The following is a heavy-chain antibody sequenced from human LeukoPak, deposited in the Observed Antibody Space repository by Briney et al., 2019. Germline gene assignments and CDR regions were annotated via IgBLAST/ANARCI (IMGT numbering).Heavy chain of an antibody. CDR3: ARVYDSSEGY. CDR1: GSTFSSYA. Sequence: SGGSLRLSCAASGSTFSSYAMSWVRQAPGKGLEWVAVISYDGSNKYYADSVKGRFTISRDNSKNTLYLQMNSLRAEDTAVYYCARVYDSSEGYWGQGTLVTVSS. CDR2: ISYDGSNK. J-gene: IGHJ4*02. V-gene: IGHV3-30-3*01. D-gene: IGHD3-22*01.